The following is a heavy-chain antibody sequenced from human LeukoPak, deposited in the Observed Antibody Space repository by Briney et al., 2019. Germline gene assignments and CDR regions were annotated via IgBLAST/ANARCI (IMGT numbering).Heavy chain of an antibody. CDR1: GFTFSSYA. CDR2: ISYDGSNK. Sequence: GRSLRLSCAASGFTFSSYAMHWVRQAPGKGLGWVAVISYDGSNKYYADSVKGRFTISRDNSKNTLYLQMNSLRAEDTAVYYCARDINYDFWSGFYYYYYMDVWGKGTTVTVSS. CDR3: ARDINYDFWSGFYYYYYMDV. J-gene: IGHJ6*03. V-gene: IGHV3-30*04. D-gene: IGHD3-3*01.